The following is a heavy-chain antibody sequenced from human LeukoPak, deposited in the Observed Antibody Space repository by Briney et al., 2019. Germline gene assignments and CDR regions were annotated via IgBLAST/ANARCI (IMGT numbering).Heavy chain of an antibody. D-gene: IGHD3-16*01. V-gene: IGHV3-11*01. CDR2: ISSGGDTT. CDR1: GFSFIDYY. Sequence: PGGSLRLSCAASGFSFIDYYMSWIRQAPGKGLEWVSYISSGGDTTYYADSVRGRFTISRDNARNLLFLQMNSLRPDDTAVYYCARPVGADGAYCGQGTLVTVSS. CDR3: ARPVGADGAY. J-gene: IGHJ1*01.